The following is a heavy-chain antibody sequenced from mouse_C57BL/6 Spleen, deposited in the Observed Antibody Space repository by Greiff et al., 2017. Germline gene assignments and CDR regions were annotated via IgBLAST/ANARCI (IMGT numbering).Heavy chain of an antibody. D-gene: IGHD2-4*01. V-gene: IGHV1-42*01. J-gene: IGHJ3*01. Sequence: EVPLQQSGPELVKPGASVKISCKASGYSFTGYYMNWVKQSPETSLEWIGELHPSTGCTTYNQKFKAKAPLTVDTSSSTAYLQLKSLTSEDSAVYYCAKSNYDEGPWFAYWGQGTLVTVSA. CDR2: LHPSTGCT. CDR3: AKSNYDEGPWFAY. CDR1: GYSFTGYY.